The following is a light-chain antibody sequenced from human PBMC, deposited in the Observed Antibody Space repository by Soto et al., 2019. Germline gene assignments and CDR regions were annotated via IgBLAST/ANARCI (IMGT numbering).Light chain of an antibody. J-gene: IGKJ3*01. CDR1: QSVSNNY. CDR2: GAS. V-gene: IGKV3D-20*02. Sequence: EIVLTQYPGTLSLSPGERATLSCMASQSVSNNYLAWYQQKPGQAPRLLIYGASNRATGIPDRFSGSGSGTEFTLTISSLQSEDFAVYYCQHRNNRPFSVGPGTKVDIK. CDR3: QHRNNRPFS.